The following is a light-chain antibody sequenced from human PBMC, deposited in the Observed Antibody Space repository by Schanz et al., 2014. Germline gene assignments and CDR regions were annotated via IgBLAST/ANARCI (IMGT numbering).Light chain of an antibody. J-gene: IGKJ4*01. CDR1: EDIRTY. Sequence: DIQMTQSPSSLSASVGDRVTITCRASEDIRTYLAWYQQKPGKAPRLLIYSASTLQSGVPSRFSGSGSGTDFSLTISSLQPEDFATYYCQQLNSHPPTFGGGTKVEIK. CDR3: QQLNSHPPT. CDR2: SAS. V-gene: IGKV1-9*01.